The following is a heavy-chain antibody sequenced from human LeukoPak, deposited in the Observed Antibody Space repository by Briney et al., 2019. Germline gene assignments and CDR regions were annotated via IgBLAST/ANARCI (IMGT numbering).Heavy chain of an antibody. Sequence: PGGSLRLSCAASGFTFSSYAMSWVRQAPGKGLEWVTAISGSGGSTYYADSVKGRFTISRDNSKNTLYLQMNSLRAEDTAVYYCAKDDFKEDTGPEYFQHWGQGTLVTVSS. CDR2: ISGSGGST. CDR1: GFTFSSYA. V-gene: IGHV3-23*01. CDR3: AKDDFKEDTGPEYFQH. J-gene: IGHJ1*01. D-gene: IGHD5-18*01.